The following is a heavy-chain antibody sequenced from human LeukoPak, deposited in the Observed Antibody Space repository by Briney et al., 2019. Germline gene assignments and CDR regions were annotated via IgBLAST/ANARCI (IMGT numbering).Heavy chain of an antibody. D-gene: IGHD4-17*01. J-gene: IGHJ4*02. CDR1: GFTFSSYT. Sequence: PGGSLRLSCAASGFTFSSYTMHWVRQIPGERPEWVSSISGDTTYIYYADSLKGRFTISRDNTNTSLFLQMNSLRAEDTAVYYCAREATNGDYAFLDYWGQGTLVTVSS. V-gene: IGHV3-21*01. CDR2: ISGDTTYI. CDR3: AREATNGDYAFLDY.